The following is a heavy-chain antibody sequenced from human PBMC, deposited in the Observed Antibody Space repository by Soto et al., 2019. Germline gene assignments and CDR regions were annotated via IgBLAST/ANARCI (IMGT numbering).Heavy chain of an antibody. Sequence: QVQLQESAPGLVKPSWTLTLTCAVSSGSISSSNWWRRVRQPPAKGLEWVGEIYHSGSTNYNPSLEGRVTISLDKSQNHFSLKLGSVTAADTAVYYWAGGGIRLLFNDYYYRDVWVKGTTVTVSS. J-gene: IGHJ6*03. CDR3: AGGGIRLLFNDYYYRDV. CDR2: IYHSGST. CDR1: SGSISSSNW. D-gene: IGHD2-21*01. V-gene: IGHV4-4*02.